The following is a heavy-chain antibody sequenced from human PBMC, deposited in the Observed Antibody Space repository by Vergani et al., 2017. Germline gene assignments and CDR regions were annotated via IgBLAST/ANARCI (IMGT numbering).Heavy chain of an antibody. CDR3: ARETWTFDSGWLLNWFDP. D-gene: IGHD6-19*01. CDR2: ISGSGGST. J-gene: IGHJ5*02. V-gene: IGHV3-23*01. Sequence: EVQLLESGGGLVQPGGSLRLSCAASGFTFSSYAMSWVRQAPGKGLEWVSAISGSGGSTYYADSVKGRFTISRDNSKNTLYLQMNSLRAEDTAVYYCARETWTFDSGWLLNWFDPWGQGTLVTVSS. CDR1: GFTFSSYA.